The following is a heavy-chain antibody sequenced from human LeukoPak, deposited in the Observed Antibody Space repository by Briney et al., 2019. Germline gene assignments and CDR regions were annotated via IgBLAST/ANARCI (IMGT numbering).Heavy chain of an antibody. CDR3: ARGGYDFWSGLSPGDNWFDP. Sequence: SVKVSCKASGGTFSSYTISWVRQAPGQGLEWMGRIIPILGIANYAQKFQGRVTITADKSTSTAYMELSSLRSEDTAVYYRARGGYDFWSGLSPGDNWFDPWGQGTLVTVSS. D-gene: IGHD3-3*01. CDR1: GGTFSSYT. J-gene: IGHJ5*02. V-gene: IGHV1-69*02. CDR2: IIPILGIA.